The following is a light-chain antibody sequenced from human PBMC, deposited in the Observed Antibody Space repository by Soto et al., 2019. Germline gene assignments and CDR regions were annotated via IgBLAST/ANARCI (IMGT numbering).Light chain of an antibody. V-gene: IGKV1-5*01. J-gene: IGKJ5*01. CDR3: QQYGSSPIT. Sequence: DIQMTQSPSTLSASVGDRVTITCRASQDIGTWLAWYQQKPEKAPKVLIYGASSRATGIPDRFSGSGSGTDFTLTISRLEPEDFAVYYCQQYGSSPITFGQGTRLEIK. CDR1: QDIGTW. CDR2: GAS.